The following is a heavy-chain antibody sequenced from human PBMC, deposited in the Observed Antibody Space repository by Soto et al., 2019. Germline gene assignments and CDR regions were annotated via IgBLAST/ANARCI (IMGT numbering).Heavy chain of an antibody. Sequence: QVQLVESGGGVVQPGRSLRLSCAASGFPFSSHGMHWVRQAPGKGLEWAALISPDGRTTYYEESVKGRFTISRDNSKNTVYLDVYSLRDEDTAVYYCAKDLGTLAIIFDFWGQGSLVTVSS. D-gene: IGHD3-9*01. CDR1: GFPFSSHG. J-gene: IGHJ4*02. CDR3: AKDLGTLAIIFDF. V-gene: IGHV3-30*18. CDR2: ISPDGRTT.